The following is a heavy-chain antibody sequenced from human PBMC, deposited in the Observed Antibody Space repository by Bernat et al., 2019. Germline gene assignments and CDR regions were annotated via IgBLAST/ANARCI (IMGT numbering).Heavy chain of an antibody. CDR1: GFTFSSYS. Sequence: EVQLVESGGGLVQPGGSLRLSCAASGFTFSSYSMNWVRQAPGKGLEWVSYISSSSSTIYYADSVKGRFTISRDNAKNSLYLQMNSLRAEDTAVYYCARTPKGQWLVIGGFDPWGQGTLVTVSS. CDR2: ISSSSSTI. CDR3: ARTPKGQWLVIGGFDP. V-gene: IGHV3-48*01. J-gene: IGHJ5*02. D-gene: IGHD6-19*01.